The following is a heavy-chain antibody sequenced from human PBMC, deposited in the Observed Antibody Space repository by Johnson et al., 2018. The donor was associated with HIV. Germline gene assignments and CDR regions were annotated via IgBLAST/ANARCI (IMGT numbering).Heavy chain of an antibody. V-gene: IGHV3-33*01. J-gene: IGHJ3*02. CDR2: IWYDGSNK. CDR1: GFTFNDYG. D-gene: IGHD3-22*01. CDR3: ARDPAIRWSEWDSSGYYSPDAFDI. Sequence: QMQLVESGGGVVQPGRSLRLSCAASGFTFNDYGMHWVRQAPHKGLEWVAFIWYDGSNKYYADSVKGRFTISRDNSKNTLYLQMNSLRAEDTAVYYCARDPAIRWSEWDSSGYYSPDAFDIWGQGTMVTVSS.